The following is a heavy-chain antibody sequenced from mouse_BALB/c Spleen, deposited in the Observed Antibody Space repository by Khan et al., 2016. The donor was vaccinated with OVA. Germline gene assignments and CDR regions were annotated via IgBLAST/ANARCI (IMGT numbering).Heavy chain of an antibody. CDR3: AKHLNHYPYYFVN. D-gene: IGHD1-2*01. CDR2: IWGGGIT. Sequence: VQLQESGPGLVAPSQSLSISCTVSGFSFTDYGVSWIRQPPGKGLEWLGVIWGGGITYYNSALKSRLSISTVNSKSQVLLQMNSQHTDDTSMNYCAKHLNHYPYYFVNWGQGTTLTVSS. CDR1: GFSFTDYG. V-gene: IGHV2-6-5*01. J-gene: IGHJ2*01.